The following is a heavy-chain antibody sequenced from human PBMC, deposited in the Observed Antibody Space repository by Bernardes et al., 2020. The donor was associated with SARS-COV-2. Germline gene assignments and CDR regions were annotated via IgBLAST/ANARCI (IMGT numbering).Heavy chain of an antibody. CDR1: GYTFTSYG. V-gene: IGHV1-18*01. J-gene: IGHJ6*02. CDR2: ISAYNGNT. D-gene: IGHD3-3*01. Sequence: VKVSCKASGYTFTSYGISWVRQAPGQGLEWMGWISAYNGNTNYAQKLQGRVTMTTDTSTSTAYMELRSLRSDDTAVYYCARGYYDFWSGAPDYYGMDVWGQGTTVTVSS. CDR3: ARGYYDFWSGAPDYYGMDV.